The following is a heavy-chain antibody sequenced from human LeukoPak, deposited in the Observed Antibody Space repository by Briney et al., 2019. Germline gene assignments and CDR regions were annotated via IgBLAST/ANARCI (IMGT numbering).Heavy chain of an antibody. Sequence: ASVKVSCKASGYTFTSYYMRWVRQAPGQGLEWMGIINPSGGSTSYAQKFQGRVTMTRDTSTSTVYMELSSLRSEDTAVYYCARHPGYCSSTNCYFDYWGQGTLVTVSS. V-gene: IGHV1-46*01. J-gene: IGHJ4*02. CDR2: INPSGGST. D-gene: IGHD2-2*01. CDR3: ARHPGYCSSTNCYFDY. CDR1: GYTFTSYY.